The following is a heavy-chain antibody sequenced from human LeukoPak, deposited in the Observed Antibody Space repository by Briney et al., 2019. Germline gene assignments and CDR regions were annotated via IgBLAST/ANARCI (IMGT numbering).Heavy chain of an antibody. CDR2: ISSNGGST. V-gene: IGHV3-64*01. Sequence: QAGGSLRLSCAASGFTFSSYAMHWVRQAPGKGLEYVSAISSNGGSTYYANSVKGRFTISRDNSKNTLYLQMGSLRAEDMAVYYCARGYGDFDAFDIWGQGTMVTVSS. D-gene: IGHD4-17*01. CDR1: GFTFSSYA. J-gene: IGHJ3*02. CDR3: ARGYGDFDAFDI.